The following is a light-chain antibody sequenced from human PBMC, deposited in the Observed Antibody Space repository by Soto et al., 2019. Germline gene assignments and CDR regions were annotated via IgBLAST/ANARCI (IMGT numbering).Light chain of an antibody. V-gene: IGKV3-15*01. Sequence: TQSPILVFLCPGEKDNPSCRASQSVSSSLAWYQQKPGQTPRLLIYDASTRAAGTPVRFSGSGSGTEFSLTISSLRSEDFALYFCQQYNSWPLTFGQGTRLEIK. CDR3: QQYNSWPLT. J-gene: IGKJ5*01. CDR2: DAS. CDR1: QSVSSS.